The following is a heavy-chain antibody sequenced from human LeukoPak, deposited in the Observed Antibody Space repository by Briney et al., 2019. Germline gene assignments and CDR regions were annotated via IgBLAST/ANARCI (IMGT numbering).Heavy chain of an antibody. J-gene: IGHJ6*02. V-gene: IGHV3-21*01. CDR3: ARGGSGSGTYYQYYGMDV. CDR2: ISVSNTYI. CDR1: GFTFSSHS. Sequence: PGGSLRLSCAASGFTFSSHSMNWVRQAPGKELEWVASISVSNTYIYYKDSVEGRFTISRDDAKTSLYLQMNGLGVDDTAVYYCARGGSGSGTYYQYYGMDVWGQGTTVTVSS. D-gene: IGHD3-10*01.